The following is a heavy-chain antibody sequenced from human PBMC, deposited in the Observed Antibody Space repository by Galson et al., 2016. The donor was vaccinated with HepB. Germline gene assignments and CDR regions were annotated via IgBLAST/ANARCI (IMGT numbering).Heavy chain of an antibody. J-gene: IGHJ6*02. CDR3: AREYTSSWSATYYYGMAV. CDR2: VFDSGRT. D-gene: IGHD6-13*01. Sequence: ETLSLTCSVSGASVSSESYYWNWIRQPPGKGLEWIGYVFDSGRTNYNPPLTSRATISVDTSSNQFSLKLSFVTAADTAMYYCAREYTSSWSATYYYGMAVWGQGTTVTVSS. V-gene: IGHV4-61*01. CDR1: GASVSSESYY.